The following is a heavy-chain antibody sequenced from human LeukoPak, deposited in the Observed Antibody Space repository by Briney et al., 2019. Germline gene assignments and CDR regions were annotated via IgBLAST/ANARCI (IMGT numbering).Heavy chain of an antibody. V-gene: IGHV3-23*01. CDR1: GFTFSSYA. J-gene: IGHJ4*02. Sequence: GGSLRLSCAASGFTFSSYAMSWVRQAPGKGLEWVSAISGSGGSTYYADSVKGRFTISRDNSKNTLYLQMNSLRAEDTAVYYCANDGGYSYGRPFDYWCQGTLVTVSA. CDR2: ISGSGGST. D-gene: IGHD5-18*01. CDR3: ANDGGYSYGRPFDY.